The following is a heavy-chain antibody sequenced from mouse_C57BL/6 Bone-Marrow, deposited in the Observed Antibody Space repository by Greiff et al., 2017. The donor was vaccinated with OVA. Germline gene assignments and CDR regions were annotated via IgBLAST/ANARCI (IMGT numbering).Heavy chain of an antibody. J-gene: IGHJ3*01. D-gene: IGHD1-1*01. Sequence: EVQRVESGPGMVKPSQSLSLTCAVTGYSITSGYDWHWIRHFPGNKLEWMGYISYSGSTNYNPSLKSRISITHDTSKNHFFLKLNSVTTEDTATYYCARDRYYGSSAWFAYWGQGTLVTVSA. CDR3: ARDRYYGSSAWFAY. V-gene: IGHV3-1*01. CDR1: GYSITSGYD. CDR2: ISYSGST.